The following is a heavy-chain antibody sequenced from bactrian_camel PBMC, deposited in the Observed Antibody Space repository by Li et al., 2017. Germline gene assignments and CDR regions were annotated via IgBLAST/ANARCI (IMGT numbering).Heavy chain of an antibody. V-gene: IGHV3S40*01. J-gene: IGHJ6*01. Sequence: VQLVESGGGSVQAGGSLRLSCAASGFTFSSYGLSWVRQAPGQGLEWVSGINKGGGDSTYYADSVKGRFTISRDNARNTVFLELNSLKTEDTAMYYCAKVISWWNFDYWGQGTQVTVS. CDR3: AKVISWWNFDY. CDR2: INKGGGDST. D-gene: IGHD7*01. CDR1: GFTFSSYG.